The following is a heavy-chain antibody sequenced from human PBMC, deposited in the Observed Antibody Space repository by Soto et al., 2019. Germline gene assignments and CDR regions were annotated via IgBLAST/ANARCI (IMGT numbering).Heavy chain of an antibody. Sequence: SETLSLTCAVYGGSFSDHHWSWIRQPPGKGLEWIGEINHRGSTNYNPSRKSRVTISVDTPKNQFSLIVSSVTAADTAVYYCARGRGGYSYRGLDSWGQGTLVTVSS. V-gene: IGHV4-34*01. CDR3: ARGRGGYSYRGLDS. J-gene: IGHJ4*02. CDR2: INHRGST. CDR1: GGSFSDHH. D-gene: IGHD5-18*01.